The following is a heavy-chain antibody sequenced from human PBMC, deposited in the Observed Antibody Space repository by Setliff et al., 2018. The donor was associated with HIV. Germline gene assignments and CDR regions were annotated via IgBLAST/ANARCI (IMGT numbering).Heavy chain of an antibody. J-gene: IGHJ4*01. V-gene: IGHV3-15*01. CDR1: GFTFSNAW. Sequence: AGGSLRLSCAASGFTFSNAWMSWVRQAPGKGLEWIGRIKSISDGATTDYAAPVEGRLAISRDDSNNTLYLQMNSLKTEDTAVYYCTTTLRTRNFWSGYSVLSDYWGQGTLVTVSS. D-gene: IGHD3-3*01. CDR2: IKSISDGATT. CDR3: TTTLRTRNFWSGYSVLSDY.